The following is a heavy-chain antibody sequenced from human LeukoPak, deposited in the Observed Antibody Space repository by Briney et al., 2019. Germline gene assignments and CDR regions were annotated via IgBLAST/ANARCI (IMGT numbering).Heavy chain of an antibody. CDR2: IYPSDSNT. Sequence: RESLQISCKGSGYTFTTYWIGWGRQKPGKSLEGMGIIYPSDSNTKYSPSFQGQVTISVDKSINTAYLQWSNLRAADTAIYYCARRPYSYGLDVWGQGTAVTVSS. CDR3: ARRPYSYGLDV. J-gene: IGHJ6*02. CDR1: GYTFTTYW. V-gene: IGHV5-51*01. D-gene: IGHD3-16*01.